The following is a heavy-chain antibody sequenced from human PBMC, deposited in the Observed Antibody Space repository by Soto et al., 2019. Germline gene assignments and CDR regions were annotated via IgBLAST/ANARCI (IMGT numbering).Heavy chain of an antibody. CDR2: IIPLFGTA. D-gene: IGHD6-19*01. CDR3: ARPKGSYSSGYYYFDY. CDR1: GGTFITYA. Sequence: GASVKVSCKTSGGTFITYAIYWVRQAPGQGLEWMGAIIPLFGTADYAQKFQGRVTITADESTSTASMELSSLRSEDTAVYYCARPKGSYSSGYYYFDYWGQGTLVTVSS. J-gene: IGHJ4*02. V-gene: IGHV1-69*13.